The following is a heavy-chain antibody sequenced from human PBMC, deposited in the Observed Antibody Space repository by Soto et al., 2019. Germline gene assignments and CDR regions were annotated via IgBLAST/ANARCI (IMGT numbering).Heavy chain of an antibody. CDR1: GFTFSNYG. V-gene: IGHV3-33*01. J-gene: IGHJ4*02. CDR3: ARGGLLGSGWDYFDY. D-gene: IGHD6-19*01. CDR2: IWYDGSNK. Sequence: PGGSLRLSCAASGFTFSNYGMHWVRQAPGKGLEWMTVIWYDGSNKYYVDSVKGRFTISRDSSKNTLYLQMNSLRAEDTAVYYCARGGLLGSGWDYFDYWGQGTLVTVSS.